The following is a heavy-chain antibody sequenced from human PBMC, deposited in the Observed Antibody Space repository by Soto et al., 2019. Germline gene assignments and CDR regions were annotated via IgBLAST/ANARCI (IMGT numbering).Heavy chain of an antibody. V-gene: IGHV1-8*01. Sequence: ASVKVSCKASGYTFTSYDINWVRLATGQGLEWMGWMNPNSGNTGYAQKFQGRVTMTRNTSISTAYMELSSLRSEDTAVYYCARVLEVWLPLSGFDPWGQGTLVTVSS. D-gene: IGHD3-16*02. CDR1: GYTFTSYD. J-gene: IGHJ5*02. CDR3: ARVLEVWLPLSGFDP. CDR2: MNPNSGNT.